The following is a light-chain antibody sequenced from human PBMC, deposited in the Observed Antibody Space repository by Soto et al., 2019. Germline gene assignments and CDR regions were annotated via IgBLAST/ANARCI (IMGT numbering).Light chain of an antibody. CDR3: QQYGSSPFT. CDR1: QSVSSNH. J-gene: IGKJ4*02. CDR2: GAS. V-gene: IGKV3-20*01. Sequence: EIVLTQSPGTLSLSPGERATLSCRASQSVSSNHLAWYQQKPGQAPRLLIYGASTRASGIPDRFSGSGSGTDFTLTISRLEPEDFAVYYCQQYGSSPFTFGGGTKVDIK.